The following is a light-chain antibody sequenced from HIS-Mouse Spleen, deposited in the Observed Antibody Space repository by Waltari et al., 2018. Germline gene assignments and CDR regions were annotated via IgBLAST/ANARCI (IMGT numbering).Light chain of an antibody. CDR2: EDS. CDR1: ALPKKY. CDR3: YSTDSSGNHRV. V-gene: IGLV3-10*01. Sequence: SYELTQPPSVSVSPGQTARITCSGDALPKKYAYWYQQKSGPAPGLVIDEDSKRPSGIPERFSGSSSGTMATLTISGAQVEDEADYYCYSTDSSGNHRVFGGGTKLTVL. J-gene: IGLJ2*01.